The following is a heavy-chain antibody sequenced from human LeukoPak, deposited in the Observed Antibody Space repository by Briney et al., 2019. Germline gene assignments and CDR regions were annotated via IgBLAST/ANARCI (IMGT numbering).Heavy chain of an antibody. J-gene: IGHJ4*02. CDR1: GGSISSYH. CDR3: ARRRDRGYYYDSSGYFDY. V-gene: IGHV4-59*01. CDR2: IYYSGST. D-gene: IGHD3-22*01. Sequence: SETLSLTCTVSGGSISSYHWSWIRQPPGKGLEWIGYIYYSGSTNYNPSLKSRVTISVDTSKNQFSLKLSSVTAADTAVYYCARRRDRGYYYDSSGYFDYWGQGTLVTVSS.